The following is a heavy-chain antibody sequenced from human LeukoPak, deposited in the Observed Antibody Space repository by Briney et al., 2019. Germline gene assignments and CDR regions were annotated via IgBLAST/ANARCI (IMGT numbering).Heavy chain of an antibody. V-gene: IGHV4-34*01. D-gene: IGHD7-27*01. CDR3: ATFRWGIGFEF. CDR1: GGSLSAYY. Sequence: SETLSLTCAVYGGSLSAYYWTSIRQSPEKGLEWIGEINHSGGTNYNPSLKSRVTIPIDTSKNQFSLKLNSVTAADTAIYYCATFRWGIGFEFWHQGALVSVSS. J-gene: IGHJ4*02. CDR2: INHSGGT.